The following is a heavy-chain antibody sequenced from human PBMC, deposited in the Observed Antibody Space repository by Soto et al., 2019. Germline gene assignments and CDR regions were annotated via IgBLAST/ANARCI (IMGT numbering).Heavy chain of an antibody. J-gene: IGHJ6*02. D-gene: IGHD2-21*02. Sequence: LRLSCAASGFRFSSSGMHWVRQAPGKGLEWVAVIIYDGSKKEYADSVKGRFTVSRDNSKDTVYLQMNNLRPEDTGVYYCAKDLHDFASFFFYGMDVWGQGTSVTVSS. V-gene: IGHV3-30*18. CDR3: AKDLHDFASFFFYGMDV. CDR2: IIYDGSKK. CDR1: GFRFSSSG.